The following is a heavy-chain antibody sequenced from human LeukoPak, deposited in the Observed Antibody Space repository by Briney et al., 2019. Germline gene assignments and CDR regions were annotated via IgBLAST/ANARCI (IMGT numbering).Heavy chain of an antibody. CDR3: ARHTADHGALDAFDI. Sequence: SETLSLTCTVSGGSISSSSYYWGGIRQPPGKGLEWIGSIYYSGSTYYNPSLKSRVTISVDTSKNQFSLKLSSVTAADTAVYYCARHTADHGALDAFDIWGQGTMVAVSS. V-gene: IGHV4-39*01. CDR1: GGSISSSSYY. J-gene: IGHJ3*02. D-gene: IGHD4-17*01. CDR2: IYYSGST.